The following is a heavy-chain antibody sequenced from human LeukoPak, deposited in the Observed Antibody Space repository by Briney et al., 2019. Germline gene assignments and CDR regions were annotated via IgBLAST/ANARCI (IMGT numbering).Heavy chain of an antibody. Sequence: ASVKVSCKASGYTFTGYYMHWVRQAPGQGLEWMGRINPNSGGTNYAQKFQGRVTMTRDTSISTAYMELSRLRSDDTAVYYCARDFGEWEQLNAYWGQGTLVTVSS. CDR2: INPNSGGT. V-gene: IGHV1-2*06. CDR3: ARDFGEWEQLNAY. D-gene: IGHD1-26*01. J-gene: IGHJ4*02. CDR1: GYTFTGYY.